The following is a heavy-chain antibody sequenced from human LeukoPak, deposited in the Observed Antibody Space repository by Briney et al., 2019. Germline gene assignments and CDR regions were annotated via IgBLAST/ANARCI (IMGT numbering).Heavy chain of an antibody. CDR2: FDPEDGET. CDR1: GYTLTELS. J-gene: IGHJ6*02. D-gene: IGHD1-1*01. Sequence: ASVKVSCKVSGYTLTELSMHWVRQAPGKGLEWMGGFDPEDGETIYAQKFQGRVTMTEDTSTDTAYMELSSLRSEDTAVYYCATSGRETRYFDLWGQGTTVTVSS. CDR3: ATSGRETRYFDL. V-gene: IGHV1-24*01.